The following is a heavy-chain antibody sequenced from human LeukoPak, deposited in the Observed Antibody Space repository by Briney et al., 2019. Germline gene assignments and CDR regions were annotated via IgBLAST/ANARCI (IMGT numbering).Heavy chain of an antibody. CDR2: ISAYNGNT. CDR1: GYTFTSYG. V-gene: IGHV1-18*01. J-gene: IGHJ6*03. D-gene: IGHD3-9*01. Sequence: ASVKVSCRASGYTFTSYGISWVRQAPGHGLEWMGWISAYNGNTNYAQKLQGRVTMTTDTSTSTAYMELRSLRSDDTAVYYCARVTDYDILTGYSTFGYYYYMDVWGKGTTVTVSS. CDR3: ARVTDYDILTGYSTFGYYYYMDV.